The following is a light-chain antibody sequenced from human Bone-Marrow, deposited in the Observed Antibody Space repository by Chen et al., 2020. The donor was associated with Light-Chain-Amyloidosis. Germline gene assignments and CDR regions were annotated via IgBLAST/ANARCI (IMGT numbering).Light chain of an antibody. J-gene: IGLJ3*02. CDR2: DDS. CDR3: QVWDRSSDRPV. CDR1: NIGSTS. V-gene: IGLV3-21*02. Sequence: SYVLTQPSSVTVAPGQTATNACGGNNIGSTSVHWYQQTPGHAPLLVVYDDSDRPSGIPERLSGSNSGNTATLTISRVEAGDEADYYCQVWDRSSDRPVFGGGTKLTVL.